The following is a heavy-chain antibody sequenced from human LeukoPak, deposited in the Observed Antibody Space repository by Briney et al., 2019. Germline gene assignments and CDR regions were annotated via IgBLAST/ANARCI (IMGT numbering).Heavy chain of an antibody. J-gene: IGHJ4*02. Sequence: SETLSLTCAVYGGSFSGYYWNWIRQPPGKGLEWVGKINNSGSSNSNAYPKTRVTISVDTSKNEFSLKLSSVTAADTAVYYCARGLVYGGEGTLVTVSS. V-gene: IGHV4-34*01. CDR3: ARGLVY. CDR2: INNSGSS. D-gene: IGHD6-6*01. CDR1: GGSFSGYY.